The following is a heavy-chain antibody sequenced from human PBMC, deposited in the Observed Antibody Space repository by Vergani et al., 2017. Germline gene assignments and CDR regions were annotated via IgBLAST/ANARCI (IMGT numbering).Heavy chain of an antibody. Sequence: QVQLHQWGTGLVTPTENLSLMCAVYGETFSGNYWSWIRQPPGKGLEWIGEVSHSGSANYNPSLNSRVYISVDTSKNQFSLKLRSVTAADTAVYYCARHPSWGRTFEYWGHGNLVIVSS. CDR1: GETFSGNY. J-gene: IGHJ4*01. V-gene: IGHV4-34*01. CDR3: ARHPSWGRTFEY. CDR2: VSHSGSA. D-gene: IGHD6-13*01.